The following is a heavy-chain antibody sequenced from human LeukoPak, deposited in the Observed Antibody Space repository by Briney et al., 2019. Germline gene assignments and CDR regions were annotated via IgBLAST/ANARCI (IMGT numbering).Heavy chain of an antibody. J-gene: IGHJ4*02. CDR3: IATRYYDSSGYYYGKLDYFDY. CDR2: IKQDGSEK. Sequence: GALRLSCATSGFTFSSYWMSWVRQAPGKGLEWVANIKQDGSEKYYVDSVKGRFTISRDNAKNSLYLQMNSLRAEDTAVYYCIATRYYDSSGYYYGKLDYFDYWGQGTLVTVSS. V-gene: IGHV3-7*01. D-gene: IGHD3-22*01. CDR1: GFTFSSYW.